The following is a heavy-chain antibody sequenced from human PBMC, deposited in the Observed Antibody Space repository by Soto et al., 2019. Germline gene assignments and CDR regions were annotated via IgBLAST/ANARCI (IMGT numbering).Heavy chain of an antibody. Sequence: GASVKVSCKASGRTFSSYAIRWARQAPGQRLEWMGKIDASGGNTTYAQKYQDRVTMTRDTSASTAYMELNSLKTEDTAVYYCTTDLTDILPWDVWDQGTTVTVSS. V-gene: IGHV1-46*01. D-gene: IGHD3-9*01. CDR3: TTDLTDILPWDV. CDR1: GRTFSSYA. J-gene: IGHJ6*02. CDR2: IDASGGNT.